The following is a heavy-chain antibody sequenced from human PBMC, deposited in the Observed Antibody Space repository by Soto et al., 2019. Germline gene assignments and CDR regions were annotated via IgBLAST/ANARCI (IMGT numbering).Heavy chain of an antibody. D-gene: IGHD3-10*01. CDR2: IIPIFGTA. CDR3: ARDTVTMVRGNPDSFPGA. V-gene: IGHV1-69*13. J-gene: IGHJ5*02. CDR1: GGTFSSYA. Sequence: ASVKVSCKASGGTFSSYAISWVRQAPGQGLEWMGGIIPIFGTANYAQKFQGRVTITADESTSTAYMELSSLRSEDTAVYYCARDTVTMVRGNPDSFPGAWGQGTLVTSPQ.